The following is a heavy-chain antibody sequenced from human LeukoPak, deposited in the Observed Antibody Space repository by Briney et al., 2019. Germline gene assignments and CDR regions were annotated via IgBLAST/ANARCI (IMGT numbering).Heavy chain of an antibody. D-gene: IGHD3-16*01. CDR3: ARNFDSVTSALAY. V-gene: IGHV3-21*01. CDR1: GFTFSNYN. CDR2: ISSSGRYI. Sequence: GGSLRLSCAASGFTFSNYNMNWVRQAPGKGLGWVSSISSSGRYIYYADSVKGRFTISRDNAKNSLFLQMNSLRAEDTAVYFCARNFDSVTSALAYWGQGSLVTVSS. J-gene: IGHJ4*02.